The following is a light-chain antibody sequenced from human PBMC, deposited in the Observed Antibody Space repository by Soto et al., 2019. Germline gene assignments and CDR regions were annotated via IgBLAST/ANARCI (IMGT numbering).Light chain of an antibody. Sequence: DIQMTQSPSTLSASVGDRVTITCRASQRISNWLAWYQQKPGKAPELVIYRASTLESGVPSRFSGSGSGTEFTLTISSLQPDDFATYFCQQYNSYSGTFGPGTKVDIK. V-gene: IGKV1-5*03. CDR1: QRISNW. CDR2: RAS. J-gene: IGKJ3*01. CDR3: QQYNSYSGT.